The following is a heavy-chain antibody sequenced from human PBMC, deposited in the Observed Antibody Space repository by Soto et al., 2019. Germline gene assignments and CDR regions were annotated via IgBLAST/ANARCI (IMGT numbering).Heavy chain of an antibody. CDR2: IKNIADGGTI. CDR3: STYRGDGWFSF. J-gene: IGHJ4*02. V-gene: IGHV3-15*07. CDR1: GFTFSHAW. D-gene: IGHD6-19*01. Sequence: EVQLVESGGGLVKPGESLKVSCAASGFTFSHAWMNWVRQAPGKGLEWVGRIKNIADGGTIDYAAHVKGRFVISRDDSENTLYLHMNSLKTEDTAVYYCSTYRGDGWFSFWGQGTLVTVSS.